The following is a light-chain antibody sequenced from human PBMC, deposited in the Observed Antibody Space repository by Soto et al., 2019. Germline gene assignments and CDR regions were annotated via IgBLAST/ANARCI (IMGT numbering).Light chain of an antibody. CDR3: QQSFSIPLFT. CDR2: AAS. V-gene: IGKV1-39*01. J-gene: IGKJ3*01. CDR1: QSITNY. Sequence: DIQMTQSPSSLSASIGDRVTITCRTSQSITNYLNWYQHKPGKAPKLLIYAASSLQSGVPSRFSGSGSGTDFILTISSLQPEDFATYYCQQSFSIPLFTFGPGTKVDI.